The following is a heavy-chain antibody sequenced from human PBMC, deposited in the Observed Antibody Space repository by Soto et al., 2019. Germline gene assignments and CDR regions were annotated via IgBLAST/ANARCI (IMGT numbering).Heavy chain of an antibody. J-gene: IGHJ6*02. D-gene: IGHD3-3*01. CDR2: IYYSGST. CDR1: GGSISSYY. V-gene: IGHV4-59*01. Sequence: SETLSLTCTVSGGSISSYYWSWIRQPPGKGLEWIGYIYYSGSTNYNPSLKSRVTISVDTSKNQFSLKLSSVTAADTAVYYCTTIYDFWSGPSRAGMDVWGQGTTVTVSS. CDR3: TTIYDFWSGPSRAGMDV.